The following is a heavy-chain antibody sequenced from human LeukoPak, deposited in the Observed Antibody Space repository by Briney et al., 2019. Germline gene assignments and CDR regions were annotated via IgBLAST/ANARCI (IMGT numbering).Heavy chain of an antibody. D-gene: IGHD2-21*01. CDR2: IYHSGST. Sequence: SETLSLTCTVSGGSISSGSYYWSWIRQPAGKGLEWIGYIYHSGSTYYNPSLKSRVTISVDRSKNQFSLKLSSVTAADTAVYYCARGRAYCDYWGQGTLVAVSS. V-gene: IGHV4-30-2*01. CDR3: ARGRAYCDY. CDR1: GGSISSGSYY. J-gene: IGHJ4*02.